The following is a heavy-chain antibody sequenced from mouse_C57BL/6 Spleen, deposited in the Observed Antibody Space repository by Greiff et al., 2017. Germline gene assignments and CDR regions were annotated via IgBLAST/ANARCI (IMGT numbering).Heavy chain of an antibody. CDR3: AKRGGFYDYDGYAMDY. CDR2: IWRGGST. J-gene: IGHJ4*01. CDR1: GFSLTSYG. D-gene: IGHD2-4*01. V-gene: IGHV2-5*01. Sequence: VQLQESGPGLVQPSQSLSITCTVSGFSLTSYGVHWVRQSPGKGLEWLGVIWRGGSTDYNAAFMSRLSITKDNSKSQVCFKMNSLQADDTAIYYCAKRGGFYDYDGYAMDYWGQGTSVTVSS.